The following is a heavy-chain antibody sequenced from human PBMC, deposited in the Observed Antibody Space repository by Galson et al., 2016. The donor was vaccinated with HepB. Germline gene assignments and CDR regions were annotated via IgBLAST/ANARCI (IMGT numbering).Heavy chain of an antibody. CDR3: ARDKGTSVWYKDY. J-gene: IGHJ4*02. CDR1: GFVFSSYW. CDR2: ISYDGSNK. V-gene: IGHV3-30*03. Sequence: SLRLSCAASGFVFSSYWMSWVRQAPGKGLEWVALISYDGSNKYYADSVKGRITISRDTSKNTVYLQMNSLRGEDTGVYYCARDKGTSVWYKDYWGQGTLVTVSS. D-gene: IGHD1-1*01.